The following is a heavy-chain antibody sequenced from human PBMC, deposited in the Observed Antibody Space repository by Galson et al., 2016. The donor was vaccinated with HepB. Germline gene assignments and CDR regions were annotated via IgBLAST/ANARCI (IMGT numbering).Heavy chain of an antibody. J-gene: IGHJ4*02. Sequence: SVKVSCKASGYRFFTYGISWVRQAPGQGLEWLGWISATSGNTIYAQKVQDRVTMTRDTSASTVYMDLRSLRSDDTAVYYCARDVQFRFDYWGQGTLVTVSS. CDR2: ISATSGNT. CDR1: GYRFFTYG. CDR3: ARDVQFRFDY. D-gene: IGHD4-11*01. V-gene: IGHV1-18*04.